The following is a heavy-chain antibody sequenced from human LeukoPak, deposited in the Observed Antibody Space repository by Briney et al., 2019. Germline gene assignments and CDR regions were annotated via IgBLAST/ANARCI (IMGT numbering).Heavy chain of an antibody. Sequence: SETLSLTCAVYGGSFSGYYWSWIRQPPGKGLEWIGEINHSGSTNYNPSLKSRVTISVDTSKNQFSLKLSSVTAADTAVYYCARGRGGNSIDYYGVDVWGQGTTVTVSS. CDR3: ARGRGGNSIDYYGVDV. CDR1: GGSFSGYY. D-gene: IGHD4-23*01. V-gene: IGHV4-34*01. J-gene: IGHJ6*02. CDR2: INHSGST.